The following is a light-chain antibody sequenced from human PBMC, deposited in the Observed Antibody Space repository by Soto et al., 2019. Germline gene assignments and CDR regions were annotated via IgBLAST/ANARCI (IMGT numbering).Light chain of an antibody. V-gene: IGLV2-11*01. J-gene: IGLJ1*01. CDR3: CSYAGRYTFV. CDR2: DVS. CDR1: SSDVGGYNY. Sequence: QSALTQPRSVSGSPGQSVTISCTGTSSDVGGYNYVSWYQQHPGKAPKLMIYDVSKRPSGVPDRFSGSKSGNTASLTISGLQGEDEAVYYCCSYAGRYTFVFGTGTKLTVL.